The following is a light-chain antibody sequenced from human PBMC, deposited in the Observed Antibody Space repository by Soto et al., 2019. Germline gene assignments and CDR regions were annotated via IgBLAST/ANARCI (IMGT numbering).Light chain of an antibody. J-gene: IGLJ1*01. CDR3: GTWDSSLSAYV. V-gene: IGLV1-51*01. Sequence: QAVLTQPPSVSAAPGQKVTISCSGSSSNIGNRYVSWYQQLPRTAPKLLIYDNNKRPSGIPDRFSGSKSGTSATLGITGLQTGDEADYYCGTWDSSLSAYVFGTGTKVTVL. CDR2: DNN. CDR1: SSNIGNRY.